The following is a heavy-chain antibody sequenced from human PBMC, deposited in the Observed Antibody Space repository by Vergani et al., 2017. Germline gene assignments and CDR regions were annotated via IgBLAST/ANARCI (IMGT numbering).Heavy chain of an antibody. CDR3: TRHGRSGWAGYFQH. Sequence: QVQLQESGPGLVKPPGTLSLTCAVSGGSISGTNWWSWVRQSPGKGLEWIGEIYHSGSTNYNPSHKSRLTISVDTSKNQFSLNLTSVTAADTAVYYCTRHGRSGWAGYFQHWGQGTLVTASS. CDR1: GGSISGTNW. CDR2: IYHSGST. D-gene: IGHD6-19*01. J-gene: IGHJ1*01. V-gene: IGHV4-4*03.